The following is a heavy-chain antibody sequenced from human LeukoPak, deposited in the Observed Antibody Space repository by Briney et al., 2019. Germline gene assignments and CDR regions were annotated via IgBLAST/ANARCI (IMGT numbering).Heavy chain of an antibody. Sequence: SETLSLTCTVSDGSISSYYWSWIRQPPGKGLEWIGYISYSGSTNFNPSLKSRVTISVDTSKNQFPLKLSSVTAADTAVYYCAREGTAGTNLNWFDPWGQGTLVTVSS. CDR2: ISYSGST. CDR1: DGSISSYY. CDR3: AREGTAGTNLNWFDP. D-gene: IGHD1-1*01. V-gene: IGHV4-59*01. J-gene: IGHJ5*02.